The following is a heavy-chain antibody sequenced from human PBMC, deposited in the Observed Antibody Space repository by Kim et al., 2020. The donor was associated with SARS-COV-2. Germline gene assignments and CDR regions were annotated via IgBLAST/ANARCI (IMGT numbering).Heavy chain of an antibody. V-gene: IGHV3-21*01. CDR3: ARVGLRGGNSDGYYGMDV. CDR2: ISSSSSYI. D-gene: IGHD2-21*02. Sequence: GGSLRLSCAASGFTFSSYSMNWVRQAPGKGLEWVSSISSSSSYIYYADSVKGRFTISRDNAKNSLYLQMNSLRAEDTAVYYCARVGLRGGNSDGYYGMDVWGQGTTVTVSS. J-gene: IGHJ6*02. CDR1: GFTFSSYS.